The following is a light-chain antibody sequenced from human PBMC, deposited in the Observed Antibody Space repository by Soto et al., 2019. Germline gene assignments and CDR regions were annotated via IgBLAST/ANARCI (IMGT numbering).Light chain of an antibody. V-gene: IGLV2-23*01. CDR3: CSGGV. Sequence: QSALTQPASVSGSPGQSITISCTGTSSDVGSYNLVSWYQQHPGKAPKLMIYEGSKRPSGVSNRFSGSKSGNTASLTISGLQAEDEADYYCCSGGVFGGGTKLTVL. J-gene: IGLJ2*01. CDR2: EGS. CDR1: SSDVGSYNL.